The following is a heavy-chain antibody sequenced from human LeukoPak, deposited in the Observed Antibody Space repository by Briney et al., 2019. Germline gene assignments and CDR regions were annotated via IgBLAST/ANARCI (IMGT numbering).Heavy chain of an antibody. CDR1: GFTFSSYA. CDR3: AKDGTSGWYVGNWFDP. D-gene: IGHD6-19*01. CDR2: ITGGGGTT. J-gene: IGHJ5*02. V-gene: IGHV3-23*01. Sequence: GGSLRLSCGASGFTFSSYAMGWVRQAPGKGLEWVSIITGGGGTTYSADSVKGRFTISRDNSQNTLYLQMNSLRDEDTAVYYCAKDGTSGWYVGNWFDPWGQGTLVTVSS.